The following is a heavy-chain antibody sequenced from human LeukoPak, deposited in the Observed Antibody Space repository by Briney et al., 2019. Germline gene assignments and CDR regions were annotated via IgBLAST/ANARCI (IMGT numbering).Heavy chain of an antibody. CDR2: ISSSSSTI. Sequence: DPGGSLRLSCAASGFNFRTYAMSWVRQAPGKGLEWVSYISSSSSTIYYADSVKGRFTISRDNAKNSLYLQMNSLRAEDTAVYYCARVSKVAAAGTLGRLTDYWGQGTLVTVSS. J-gene: IGHJ4*02. V-gene: IGHV3-48*04. CDR3: ARVSKVAAAGTLGRLTDY. CDR1: GFNFRTYA. D-gene: IGHD6-13*01.